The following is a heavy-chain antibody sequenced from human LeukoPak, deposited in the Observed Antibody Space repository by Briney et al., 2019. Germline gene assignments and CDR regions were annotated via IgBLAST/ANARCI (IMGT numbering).Heavy chain of an antibody. Sequence: SETLSLTCAVYGGSFSGYYWGWVRQPPGKGLEWIGEINHSGSTNYNPSLKSRVTISVDTSKNQFSLKLSSVTAADTAVYYCARAPGTMIVVVPKPDAFDIWGQGTMVTVSS. V-gene: IGHV4-34*01. CDR3: ARAPGTMIVVVPKPDAFDI. J-gene: IGHJ3*02. D-gene: IGHD3-22*01. CDR1: GGSFSGYY. CDR2: INHSGST.